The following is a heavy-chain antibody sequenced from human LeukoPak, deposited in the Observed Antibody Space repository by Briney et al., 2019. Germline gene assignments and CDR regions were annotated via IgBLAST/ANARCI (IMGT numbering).Heavy chain of an antibody. CDR2: IYSGGST. CDR3: ARQGAHYGMDV. Sequence: GGSLRLSCAASGFTVSSNYMSWVRQAPGKGLEWVAVIYSGGSTYYSDSVKGRFTISRHNSKNTLYLQMSSLRAEDTAVYYCARQGAHYGMDVWGQGTTVTVSS. V-gene: IGHV3-53*04. D-gene: IGHD1-26*01. J-gene: IGHJ6*02. CDR1: GFTVSSNY.